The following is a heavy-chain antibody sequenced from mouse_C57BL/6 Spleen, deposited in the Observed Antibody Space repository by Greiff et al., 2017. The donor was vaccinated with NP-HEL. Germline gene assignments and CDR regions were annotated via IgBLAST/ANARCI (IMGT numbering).Heavy chain of an antibody. J-gene: IGHJ4*01. CDR3: ARLRQLRLQYYYAMDY. V-gene: IGHV1-53*01. D-gene: IGHD3-2*02. CDR2: INPSNGGT. CDR1: GYTFTSYW. Sequence: QVHVKQPGTELVKPGASVKLSCKASGYTFTSYWMHWVKQRPGQGLEWIGNINPSNGGTNYNEKFKSKATLTVDKSSSTAYMQLSSLTSEDSAVYYCARLRQLRLQYYYAMDYWGQGTSVTVSS.